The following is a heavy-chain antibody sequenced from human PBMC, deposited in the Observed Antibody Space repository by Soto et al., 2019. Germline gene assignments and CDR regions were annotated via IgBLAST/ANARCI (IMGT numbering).Heavy chain of an antibody. CDR3: ARELNQKRVYYYDSSGDVLGDI. Sequence: QVQLQESGPGLVKPSQTLSLTCTVSGGSISSGGYYWSWIRQHPGKGLEWFGYIYYSGSTYYNPSLNSRVTISVDTSKSQFSLKLSSVTAADTAVYYCARELNQKRVYYYDSSGDVLGDIWGQGTMVTVSS. J-gene: IGHJ3*02. CDR2: IYYSGST. CDR1: GGSISSGGYY. D-gene: IGHD3-22*01. V-gene: IGHV4-31*03.